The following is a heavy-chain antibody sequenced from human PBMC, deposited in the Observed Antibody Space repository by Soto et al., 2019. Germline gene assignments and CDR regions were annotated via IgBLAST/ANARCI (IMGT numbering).Heavy chain of an antibody. CDR3: AGGRKESAAIGVAFDV. J-gene: IGHJ3*01. Sequence: GGSLRLSCAASGFTFSSYGMHWVRQAPGKGLEWVAVISYDASNKYYADSVNGRFTSSRDNAKNSLHLQMNSLRAEDTAVYYCAGGRKESAAIGVAFDVWGQGTMVTVSS. CDR2: ISYDASNK. CDR1: GFTFSSYG. D-gene: IGHD2-2*01. V-gene: IGHV3-30*03.